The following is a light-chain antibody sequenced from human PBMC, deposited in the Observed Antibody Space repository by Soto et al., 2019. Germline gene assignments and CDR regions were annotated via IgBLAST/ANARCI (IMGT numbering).Light chain of an antibody. CDR3: SSYAGSYRV. J-gene: IGLJ1*01. CDR1: RSDVGGYKY. Sequence: QSALTQPRSVSGSPGQSVAISCTGSRSDVGGYKYVSWYQQFPGKAPKLIIYDVSRRPSGVPDRFSGSKSGNTASLTISGLQAEDEGDYYCSSYAGSYRVFGTGTKLTVL. CDR2: DVS. V-gene: IGLV2-11*01.